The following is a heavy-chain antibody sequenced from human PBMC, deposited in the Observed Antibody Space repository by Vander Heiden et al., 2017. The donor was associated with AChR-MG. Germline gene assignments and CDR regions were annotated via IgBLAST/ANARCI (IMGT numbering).Heavy chain of an antibody. CDR3: ANTKYSSGWYFQH. J-gene: IGHJ1*01. CDR2: IWYGGSNK. CDR1: GFPFSSHG. D-gene: IGHD6-19*01. V-gene: IGHV3-33*06. Sequence: QAQLVESGGGVVQPVRALRRSCAASGFPFSSHGLHWVRQHPGKGRGWVAVIWYGGSNKDYADSVKGRFTISRDNSKNTLYLQMNSLRAEDTAVYYCANTKYSSGWYFQHWGQGTLVTVSS.